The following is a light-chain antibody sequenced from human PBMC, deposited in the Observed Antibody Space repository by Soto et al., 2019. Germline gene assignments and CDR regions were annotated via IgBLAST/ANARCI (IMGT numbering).Light chain of an antibody. CDR1: SSD. J-gene: IGLJ2*01. CDR3: SSYSSSSTLVV. V-gene: IGLV2-14*03. CDR2: DVS. Sequence: QSALTQPASVSGSPGQTIIISCTGTSSDVSWYRQHPGKAPELILFDVSHRPARISYRFSGSKSDNTASLTISGLRAEDEADYYCSSYSSSSTLVVFGGGTKLTVL.